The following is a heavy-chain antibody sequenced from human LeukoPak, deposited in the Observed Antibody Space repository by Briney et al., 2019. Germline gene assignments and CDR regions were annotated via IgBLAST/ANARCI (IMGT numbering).Heavy chain of an antibody. Sequence: SETLSLTCTVSGGSISSGSYYWSWIRQPAGKGLEWIGRIYTSGSTNYNPSLKSRVTISVDTSKNQFSLKLSSVTAADTAVYYCASWYSSSGNHFDYWGQGTLVTVSS. CDR2: IYTSGST. CDR1: GGSISSGSYY. D-gene: IGHD6-13*01. CDR3: ASWYSSSGNHFDY. J-gene: IGHJ4*02. V-gene: IGHV4-61*02.